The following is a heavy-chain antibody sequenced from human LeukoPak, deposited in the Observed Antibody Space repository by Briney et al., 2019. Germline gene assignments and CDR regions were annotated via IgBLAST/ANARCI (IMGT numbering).Heavy chain of an antibody. CDR2: ISSSGSTI. CDR1: GFTFSDYY. D-gene: IGHD2-15*01. CDR3: AKTRGYCSGGTCYCDY. Sequence: GGSLSLSCAASGFTFSDYYMSWIRQAPGKGLEWVSYISSSGSTIYYADSVKGRFTISRDNAKNSLYLQMNSLRADDTAVYYCAKTRGYCSGGTCYCDYWGQGTLVTVSP. J-gene: IGHJ4*02. V-gene: IGHV3-11*01.